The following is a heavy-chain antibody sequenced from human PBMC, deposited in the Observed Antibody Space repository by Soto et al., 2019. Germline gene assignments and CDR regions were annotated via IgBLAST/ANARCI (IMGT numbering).Heavy chain of an antibody. V-gene: IGHV4-31*03. CDR3: ARVQPYDYGANSGWLDP. D-gene: IGHD4-17*01. Sequence: PSETVSLTCTVSGDSISRGGYYWSWIRQHPGKGLEWIGYIFYSGTTYYNPSLKGRISISVDTSENHFSLSLTSVTAADTAVYYCARVQPYDYGANSGWLDPWGQGTLVTVSS. J-gene: IGHJ5*02. CDR1: GDSISRGGYY. CDR2: IFYSGTT.